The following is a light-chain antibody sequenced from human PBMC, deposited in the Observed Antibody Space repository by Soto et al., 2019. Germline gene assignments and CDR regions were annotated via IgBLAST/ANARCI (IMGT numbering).Light chain of an antibody. CDR3: SSYTSSSTVV. J-gene: IGLJ3*02. Sequence: QSALTQPASVSGSPGQSVTISCSGSSSDVGAYNYVSWYQRHPGKAPKLMIYDVTKRPSGVSHRFSGSKSGNTASLTISGLQAEDEADYFSSSYTSSSTVVFGGGTKLTVL. CDR1: SSDVGAYNY. CDR2: DVT. V-gene: IGLV2-14*01.